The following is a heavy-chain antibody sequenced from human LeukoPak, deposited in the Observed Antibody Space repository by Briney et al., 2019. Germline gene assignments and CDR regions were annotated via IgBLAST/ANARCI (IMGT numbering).Heavy chain of an antibody. Sequence: GGSLRLSCAASGFTFSSYAMHWVRQAPGKGLEWVAVISYDGSNKYYADSVKGRFTISRDNAKNSLYLQMDSLRAEDTAAYYCARGVGAFEIWGQGTMVTVSS. J-gene: IGHJ3*02. CDR2: ISYDGSNK. CDR1: GFTFSSYA. CDR3: ARGVGAFEI. V-gene: IGHV3-30-3*01.